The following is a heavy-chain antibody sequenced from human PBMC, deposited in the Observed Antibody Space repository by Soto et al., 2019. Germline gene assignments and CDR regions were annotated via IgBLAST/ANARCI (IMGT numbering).Heavy chain of an antibody. V-gene: IGHV1-8*01. J-gene: IGHJ3*02. CDR1: RYTFTSYD. D-gene: IGHD7-27*01. CDR3: ARLTNWDPII. CDR2: MNPNSGNT. Sequence: ASLNVSCKACRYTFTSYDLNWVRQATGQGLEWMGWMNPNSGNTGYAQKFQGRVTMTRNSSISTAYMELSSLRSEDTPVYYGARLTNWDPIIWGQGTMVPVSS.